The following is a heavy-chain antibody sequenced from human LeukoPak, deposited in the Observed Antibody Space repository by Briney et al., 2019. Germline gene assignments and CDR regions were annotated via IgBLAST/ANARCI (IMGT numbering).Heavy chain of an antibody. CDR2: INHSGST. J-gene: IGHJ6*03. Sequence: KPSETLSLTRAVYGGSFSGYYWSWIRQPPGKGLEWIGEINHSGSTNYNPSLKSRVTISVDTSKNQFSLKLSSVTAADTAVYYCARRVVGGYYSGFVNYYYYMDVWGKGTTVTVSS. CDR1: GGSFSGYY. V-gene: IGHV4-34*01. D-gene: IGHD3-3*01. CDR3: ARRVVGGYYSGFVNYYYYMDV.